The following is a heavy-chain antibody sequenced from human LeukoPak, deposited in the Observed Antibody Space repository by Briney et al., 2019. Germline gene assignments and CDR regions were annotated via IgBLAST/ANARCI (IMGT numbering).Heavy chain of an antibody. CDR3: AKDVYCGGDCYVGYFQH. V-gene: IGHV3-30*18. CDR2: ISYDGSNK. D-gene: IGHD2-21*02. Sequence: GGSLRLSCAASGFTFSSYGMHWVRQATGKGLEWVAVISYDGSNKYYADSVKGRFTISRDNSKNTLYLQMNSLRAEDTAVYYCAKDVYCGGDCYVGYFQHWGQGTLVTVSS. CDR1: GFTFSSYG. J-gene: IGHJ1*01.